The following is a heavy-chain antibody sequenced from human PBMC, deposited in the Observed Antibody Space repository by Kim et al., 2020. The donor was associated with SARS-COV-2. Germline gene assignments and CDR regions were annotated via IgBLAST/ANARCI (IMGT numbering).Heavy chain of an antibody. V-gene: IGHV3-21*01. J-gene: IGHJ4*02. Sequence: YADSVKGRFTITRDNAKNSLYLQMNSLRAEDTAVYYCARGNSYGYLSSDYWGQGTLVTVSS. CDR3: ARGNSYGYLSSDY. D-gene: IGHD5-18*01.